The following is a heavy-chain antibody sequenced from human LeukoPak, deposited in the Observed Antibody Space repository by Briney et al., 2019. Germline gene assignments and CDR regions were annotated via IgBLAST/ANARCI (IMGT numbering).Heavy chain of an antibody. D-gene: IGHD6-19*01. CDR1: GGTFSSYA. CDR2: VIPIFGTA. V-gene: IGHV1-69*13. J-gene: IGHJ3*02. CDR3: ARDPTGYSSGWYIDRAPDWAFDI. Sequence: SVKVSCKASGGTFSSYAISWVRQAPGQGLEWMGGVIPIFGTANYAQKFQGRVTITADESTSTAYMELSSLRSEDTAVYYCARDPTGYSSGWYIDRAPDWAFDIWGQGTMVTVSS.